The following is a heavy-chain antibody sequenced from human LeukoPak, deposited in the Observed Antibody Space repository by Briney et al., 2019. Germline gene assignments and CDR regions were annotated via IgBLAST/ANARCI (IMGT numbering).Heavy chain of an antibody. CDR2: ISGSGGRT. CDR1: GFTFTNYA. J-gene: IGHJ4*02. Sequence: GGSLRLSCAASGFTFTNYAMTWVRQAPAKGMERVSTISGSGGRTYYADSVKGRFTISRDNSKNTVFLEMNNLRAEDTAVYYCAKLTTAVAGLFDYWGQGTLVTVSS. V-gene: IGHV3-23*01. D-gene: IGHD6-19*01. CDR3: AKLTTAVAGLFDY.